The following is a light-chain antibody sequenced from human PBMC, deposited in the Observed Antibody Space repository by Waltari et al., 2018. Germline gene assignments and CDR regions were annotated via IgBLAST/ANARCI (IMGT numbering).Light chain of an antibody. J-gene: IGLJ2*01. V-gene: IGLV3-21*03. Sequence: SYVLTQPPSVSVAPGKTARLTCGGNNIGSKSVHWYQQKPGQAPVLVVYDDGGRPSGVPERFSGSNSGNTATLTFSRVEAGDDADYDCQVWDTSSNLHVVFGGGAKLTVL. CDR2: DDG. CDR3: QVWDTSSNLHVV. CDR1: NIGSKS.